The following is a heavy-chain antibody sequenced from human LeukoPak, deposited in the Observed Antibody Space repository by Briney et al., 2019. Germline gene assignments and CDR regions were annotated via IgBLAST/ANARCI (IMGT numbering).Heavy chain of an antibody. J-gene: IGHJ4*02. CDR2: ITGSGVST. V-gene: IGHV3-23*01. D-gene: IGHD4-17*01. CDR1: GFTFSSYA. Sequence: GGSLRLSCAASGFTFSSYAMSWVPQAPGKGLEWVSSITGSGVSTYYADSVKGRFTISRDNSKNTLYLQMNSLRAEDTAVYYCAKDESTVTSPGWGQGTLVTVSS. CDR3: AKDESTVTSPG.